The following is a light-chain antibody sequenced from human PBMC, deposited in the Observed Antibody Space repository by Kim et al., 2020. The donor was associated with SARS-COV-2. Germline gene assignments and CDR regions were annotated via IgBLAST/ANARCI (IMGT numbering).Light chain of an antibody. CDR3: QQYVSSPRT. CDR2: GAS. J-gene: IGKJ1*01. Sequence: EIVLTQSPGTLSLSPGERATLSCRASQSVSSSYLAWYQQKPGQAPMLLIYGASSRATGIPDRFSGSGSGTDFTLTISRLEPEDFAVYYCQQYVSSPRTFGQGTKVDIK. CDR1: QSVSSSY. V-gene: IGKV3-20*01.